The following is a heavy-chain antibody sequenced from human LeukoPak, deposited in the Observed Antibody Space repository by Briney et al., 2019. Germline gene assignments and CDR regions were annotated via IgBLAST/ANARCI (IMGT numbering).Heavy chain of an antibody. V-gene: IGHV1-2*02. CDR1: GYTFTGYY. J-gene: IGHJ6*02. CDR2: INPNSGGT. CDR3: AREAPGGVYYYYYGMDV. Sequence: ASVKVSCKASGYTFTGYYMHWVRQAPGQGLEWMGWINPNSGGTNYAQKFQGRVTMTRDTSISTAYMELSRLRSDDTAVYYCAREAPGGVYYYYYGMDVWGQGTTVTVSS. D-gene: IGHD3-16*01.